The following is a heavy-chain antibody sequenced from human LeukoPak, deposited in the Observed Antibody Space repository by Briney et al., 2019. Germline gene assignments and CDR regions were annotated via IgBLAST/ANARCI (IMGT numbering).Heavy chain of an antibody. CDR2: IYHSGTT. V-gene: IGHV4-4*02. J-gene: IGHJ4*02. CDR1: GGSISNNNW. Sequence: PSETLSLTCAVSGGSISNNNWWSWLHHPPRKRLECGGEIYHSGTTYYNPPLKSRVTISVVKSKNQFSLKLSSVTAAETEVYYCERGGIWSGYYEYWGQGPLVPVSS. CDR3: ERGGIWSGYYEY. D-gene: IGHD3-3*01.